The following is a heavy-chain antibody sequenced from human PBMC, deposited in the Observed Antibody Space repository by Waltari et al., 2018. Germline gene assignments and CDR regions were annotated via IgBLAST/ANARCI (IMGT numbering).Heavy chain of an antibody. J-gene: IGHJ3*01. V-gene: IGHV4-59*01. CDR1: GDSIGHYY. Sequence: QVQLQESGPGLVKPSETLSLTCTVSGDSIGHYYWTWIRQPPGKGLELIGYIYYTGRTNYNPSLKSRLTISLDTSKNQFSLQLTSVTAADTAVYYCARETADFWSGYYPRLDVWGQGTMVTVSS. CDR2: IYYTGRT. D-gene: IGHD3-3*01. CDR3: ARETADFWSGYYPRLDV.